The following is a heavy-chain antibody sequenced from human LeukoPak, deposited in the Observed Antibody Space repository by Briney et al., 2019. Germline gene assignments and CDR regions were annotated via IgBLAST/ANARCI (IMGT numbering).Heavy chain of an antibody. Sequence: GGSLRLSCAASGFTFSNYAMSWVRQAPGKGLEWVSAITGSVGNTYYADSVKGRFTISRDNPKNTLYLQMNSLRAEDSAVYYCANLPKRYCLSTSCYVNGMDVWGQGTTVTVSS. CDR2: ITGSVGNT. V-gene: IGHV3-23*01. D-gene: IGHD2-2*01. CDR1: GFTFSNYA. CDR3: ANLPKRYCLSTSCYVNGMDV. J-gene: IGHJ6*02.